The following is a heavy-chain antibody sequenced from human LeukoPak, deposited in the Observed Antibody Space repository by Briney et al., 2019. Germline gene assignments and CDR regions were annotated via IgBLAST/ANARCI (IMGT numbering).Heavy chain of an antibody. D-gene: IGHD6-13*01. CDR3: AISYISTHFDT. Sequence: SVKVSCNASGVTFTSHAVHWVRQAPGQGLEWMGRIIPFLNKADYAQILQGRVTITADKSTSTAYMEMSSLRSEDTAIYYCAISYISTHFDTWGQGTLVTVS. J-gene: IGHJ4*02. CDR1: GVTFTSHA. V-gene: IGHV1-69*04. CDR2: IIPFLNKA.